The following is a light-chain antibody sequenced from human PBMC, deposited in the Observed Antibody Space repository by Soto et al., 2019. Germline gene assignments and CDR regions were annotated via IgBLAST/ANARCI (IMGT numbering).Light chain of an antibody. CDR2: DAS. CDR1: PGLSSA. Sequence: AIQLTQSPSSLYASVGDRVTITCRASPGLSSALAWYQQKPGKAPKLLIYDASSLESGVPSRFSGSGSGTDFTLTISSLQPEDFATYYCQQFNSYPPYTFGQGTKLEIK. V-gene: IGKV1-13*02. CDR3: QQFNSYPPYT. J-gene: IGKJ2*01.